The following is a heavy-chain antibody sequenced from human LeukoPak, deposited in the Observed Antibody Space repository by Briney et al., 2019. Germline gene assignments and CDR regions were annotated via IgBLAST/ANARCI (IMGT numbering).Heavy chain of an antibody. Sequence: EASVKVSCKASGDTFTGSFMHWVRQAPGQGLEWMGWINSNTGGTKFAQKFQGRVTMTRDTSISTAYMELSSLRSDDTAVYYCARADPVGYWGQGTQVIVSS. J-gene: IGHJ4*02. CDR3: ARADPVGY. CDR1: GDTFTGSF. V-gene: IGHV1-2*02. CDR2: INSNTGGT.